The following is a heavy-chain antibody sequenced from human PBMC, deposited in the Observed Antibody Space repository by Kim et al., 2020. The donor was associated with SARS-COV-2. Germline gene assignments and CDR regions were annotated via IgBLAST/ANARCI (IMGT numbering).Heavy chain of an antibody. J-gene: IGHJ4*02. D-gene: IGHD4-17*01. CDR2: ISSSSNYI. Sequence: GGSLRLSCAASGFTFSSYSMNWVRQAPGKGLEWVSSISSSSNYIYYADSVKGRFTVSRDNAKNSLYLHMNSLRAEDTAVYYCARAVDYGDAGAEVFDYWGQGTLVTVSS. CDR1: GFTFSSYS. V-gene: IGHV3-21*01. CDR3: ARAVDYGDAGAEVFDY.